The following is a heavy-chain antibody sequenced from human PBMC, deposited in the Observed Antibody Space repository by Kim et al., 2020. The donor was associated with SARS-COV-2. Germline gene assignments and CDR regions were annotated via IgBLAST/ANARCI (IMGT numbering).Heavy chain of an antibody. Sequence: SKQNGSTNYNSALKSRVTISVDTSKNQFSLKLSSVIAADTGVYYCARGYSRWGQGTLVTVSS. CDR2: SKQNGST. CDR3: ARGYSR. D-gene: IGHD6-13*01. V-gene: IGHV4-34*01. J-gene: IGHJ4*02.